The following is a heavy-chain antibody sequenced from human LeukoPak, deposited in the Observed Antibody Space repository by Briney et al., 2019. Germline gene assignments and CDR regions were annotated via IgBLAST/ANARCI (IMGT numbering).Heavy chain of an antibody. V-gene: IGHV4-34*01. D-gene: IGHD5-18*01. CDR3: ARLAPGYSYRGPLY. J-gene: IGHJ4*02. CDR1: GGSFSDYY. Sequence: SETLSLTCAVYGGSFSDYYWSWIRQPPGKGLEWIGEINHSGSTNYNPSLKSRVTISVDTSKNQFSLKLSSVTAADTAMYYCARLAPGYSYRGPLYWGQGTLVTVSS. CDR2: INHSGST.